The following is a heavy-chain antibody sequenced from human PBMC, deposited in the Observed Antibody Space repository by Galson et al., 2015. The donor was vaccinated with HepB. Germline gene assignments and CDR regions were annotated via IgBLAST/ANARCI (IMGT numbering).Heavy chain of an antibody. CDR1: GFTFSSYA. Sequence: SLRLSCAASGFTFSSYAVHWVRQAPGKGLEWVAVISYDGSNKYYADSVKGRFTISRDNSKNTLYLQMNSLRAEDTAVYYCARELEPGNCVLMVYAPCYYYYGMDVWGQGTTVTVSS. CDR2: ISYDGSNK. J-gene: IGHJ6*02. D-gene: IGHD2-8*01. V-gene: IGHV3-30-3*01. CDR3: ARELEPGNCVLMVYAPCYYYYGMDV.